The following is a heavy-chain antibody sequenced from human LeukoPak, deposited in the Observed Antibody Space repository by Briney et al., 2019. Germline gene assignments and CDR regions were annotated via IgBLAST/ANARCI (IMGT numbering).Heavy chain of an antibody. CDR1: GFTFSSYA. V-gene: IGHV3-23*01. D-gene: IGHD6-13*01. CDR3: ARIAAAAYYYYYYMDV. Sequence: QAGGSLRLSCAASGFTFSSYAMSWVRQAPGTGLEWVSAISGSGGSTYYADSVKGRFTISRDNAKNSLYLQMNSLRAEDTAVYYCARIAAAAYYYYYYMDVWGKGTTVTVSS. CDR2: ISGSGGST. J-gene: IGHJ6*03.